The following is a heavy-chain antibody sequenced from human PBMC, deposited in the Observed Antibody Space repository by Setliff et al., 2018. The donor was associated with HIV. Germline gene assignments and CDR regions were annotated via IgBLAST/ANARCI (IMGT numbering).Heavy chain of an antibody. D-gene: IGHD4-17*01. CDR1: GYTFTGYY. Sequence: ASAKVSCKASGYTFTGYYMHWVRQAPGQGLEWMAVINPSVGSTNFAQMFQGRVTMIRDTSTSTAYMELRSLRSDDTAVYYCARDLPYGDYGRWDYWGQGMLVTVSS. CDR2: INPSVGST. J-gene: IGHJ4*02. V-gene: IGHV1-46*01. CDR3: ARDLPYGDYGRWDY.